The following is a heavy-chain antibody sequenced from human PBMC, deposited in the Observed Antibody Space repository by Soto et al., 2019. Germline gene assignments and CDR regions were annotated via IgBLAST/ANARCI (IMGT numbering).Heavy chain of an antibody. V-gene: IGHV3-74*03. Sequence: LRLSCAASGFTFSSYAMSWVRQAPGKGLEWVSAINSIGSSTMYADSVKGRFTISRDNAKNTLYLQMNPLRAEDTAVYYCVRGYDSTWYNAFDFWGQGTMVTVSS. CDR3: VRGYDSTWYNAFDF. CDR1: GFTFSSYA. D-gene: IGHD6-13*01. J-gene: IGHJ3*01. CDR2: INSIGSST.